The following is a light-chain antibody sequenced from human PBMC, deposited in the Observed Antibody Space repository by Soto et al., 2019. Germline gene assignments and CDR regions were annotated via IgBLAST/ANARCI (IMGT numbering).Light chain of an antibody. Sequence: ALTQPRSVSGSPGQTVTISCTGTSRDVGSSNLVSWYQDHPGKAPKLIIYEATQRPSGISYRFSGSKSGNTASLTISGLQAEDEADYYCCSYAGSNTYVFGTGTKVTVL. CDR3: CSYAGSNTYV. V-gene: IGLV2-23*01. J-gene: IGLJ1*01. CDR2: EAT. CDR1: SRDVGSSNL.